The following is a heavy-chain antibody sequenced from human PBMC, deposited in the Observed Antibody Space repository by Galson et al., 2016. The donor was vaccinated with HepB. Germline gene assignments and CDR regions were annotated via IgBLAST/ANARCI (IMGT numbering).Heavy chain of an antibody. CDR3: ARAGAGGYEELDY. CDR2: IYNSANV. CDR1: GGSVIGYY. V-gene: IGHV4-59*02. Sequence: ETLSLTCTVPGGSVIGYYWSWIRLPPGKRLEYIGFIYNSANVDYNPSLKSRVTISIDTSKNQFSPKLNSVTTSDTAVYFCARAGAGGYEELDYWGQGTAVIVSS. J-gene: IGHJ4*02. D-gene: IGHD3-16*01.